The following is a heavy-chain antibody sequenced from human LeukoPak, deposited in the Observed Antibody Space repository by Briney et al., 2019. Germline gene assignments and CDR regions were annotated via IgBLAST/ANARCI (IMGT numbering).Heavy chain of an antibody. Sequence: GGSLRLSCAVSGITLSNYGMSWVRQAPGKGLEWVSGISGSGGNTYYADSVKGRFTISRDNSKNTLYLQMNSPRAKDTAVYFCAKRGVVIRVILVGFHKEAYYFDSWGQGALVTVSS. J-gene: IGHJ4*02. CDR2: ISGSGGNT. D-gene: IGHD3-22*01. CDR1: GITLSNYG. V-gene: IGHV3-23*01. CDR3: AKRGVVIRVILVGFHKEAYYFDS.